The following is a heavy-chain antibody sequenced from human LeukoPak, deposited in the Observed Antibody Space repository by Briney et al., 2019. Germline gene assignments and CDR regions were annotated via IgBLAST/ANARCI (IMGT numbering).Heavy chain of an antibody. D-gene: IGHD5-18*01. J-gene: IGHJ4*02. CDR3: ARDIQQGVFDY. V-gene: IGHV5-51*01. CDR1: GYNFTNYY. CDR2: IYPGHSNG. Sequence: GESLKISCKGSGYNFTNYYIDWVRQMPGKGVEWMCIIYPGHSNGRYRPAFQGQVIISADKSTSTAYLQWSSLKASDTAMYYCARDIQQGVFDYWGQGTLVTVSS.